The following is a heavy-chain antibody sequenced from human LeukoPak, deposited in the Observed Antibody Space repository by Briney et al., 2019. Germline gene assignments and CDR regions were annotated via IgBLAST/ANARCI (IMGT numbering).Heavy chain of an antibody. V-gene: IGHV5-10-1*01. CDR2: MDPSDSYT. CDR1: GYSFTSYW. D-gene: IGHD6-13*01. CDR3: ARGGILASGAGGADFDY. J-gene: IGHJ4*02. Sequence: GESLKISCKGSGYSFTSYWISWVREIPGKGLEWLGSMDPSDSYTNYSPSFQGHVTISADRSISTAYLQWSRLKAPDTAIYYCARGGILASGAGGADFDYWGEGTLVTVSS.